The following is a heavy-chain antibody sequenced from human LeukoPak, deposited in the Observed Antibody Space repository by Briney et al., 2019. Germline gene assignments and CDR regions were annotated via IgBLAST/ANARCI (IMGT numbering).Heavy chain of an antibody. V-gene: IGHV4-34*01. D-gene: IGHD6-19*01. J-gene: IGHJ5*02. CDR3: ARSAVAGIFRAQNWFDP. CDR1: GGSFSGYY. CDR2: INHSGST. Sequence: SETLSLTCAVYGGSFSGYYWSWIRQPPGKGLEWIGEINHSGSTNYNPSLKSRVTISVDTSKNQFSLNLSSVTAADTAVYYCARSAVAGIFRAQNWFDPWGQGTLVTVSS.